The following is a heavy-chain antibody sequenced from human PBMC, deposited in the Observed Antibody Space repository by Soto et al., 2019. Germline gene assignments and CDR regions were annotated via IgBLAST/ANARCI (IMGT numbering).Heavy chain of an antibody. CDR1: GYTFTSYG. D-gene: IGHD3-9*01. CDR3: ARSLQLRYFDGNFDY. V-gene: IGHV1-18*01. CDR2: ISAYNGNT. J-gene: IGHJ4*02. Sequence: QVQLVQSGAEVKKPGASVKVSCKASGYTFTSYGISWVRQAPGQGLEWMGWISAYNGNTNYAQKLQGRVTMTTDTPTSTAYMELRSLRSDDTAVYYCARSLQLRYFDGNFDYWGQGTLVTVSS.